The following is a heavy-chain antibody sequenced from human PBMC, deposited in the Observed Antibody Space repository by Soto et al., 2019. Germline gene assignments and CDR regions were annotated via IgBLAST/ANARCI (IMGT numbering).Heavy chain of an antibody. Sequence: GGSLRLSCAASRFTFSTYFISWVRQAPGKGLEWVANIKQDGGEKYYVDSVKGRFIISRDNAKNSVYLQMNSLRAEDTAVYYCARVGMTGNYYYYGMDVWGQGTTVTVSS. CDR1: RFTFSTYF. CDR3: ARVGMTGNYYYYGMDV. J-gene: IGHJ6*02. CDR2: IKQDGGEK. V-gene: IGHV3-7*03. D-gene: IGHD3-9*01.